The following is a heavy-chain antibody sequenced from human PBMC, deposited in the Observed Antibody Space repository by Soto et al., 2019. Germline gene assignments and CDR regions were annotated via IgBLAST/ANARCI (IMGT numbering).Heavy chain of an antibody. CDR1: GFTFTSSA. D-gene: IGHD4-17*01. CDR3: AAGDYGQYYYYYYGMDV. J-gene: IGHJ6*02. Sequence: ASVKVSCKASGFTFTSSAVQWVRQARGQRLEWIGWIVVGSGNTNYAQKFQERVTITRDMSTSTAYMELSSLRSEDTAVYYCAAGDYGQYYYYYYGMDVWGQGTTVTVSS. CDR2: IVVGSGNT. V-gene: IGHV1-58*01.